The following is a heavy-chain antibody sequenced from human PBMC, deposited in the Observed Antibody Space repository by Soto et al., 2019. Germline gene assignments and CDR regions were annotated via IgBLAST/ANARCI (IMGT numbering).Heavy chain of an antibody. CDR1: GGTFSSYT. Sequence: KVSCKASGGTFSSYTISWVRQAPGQGLEWMGRIIPILGISNYAQKFQGRVTITADKSTSTAYMELSSLRSEDTAVYYCARGTIVVVAATPFWFDPWGQGTLVTVSS. CDR2: IIPILGIS. D-gene: IGHD2-15*01. CDR3: ARGTIVVVAATPFWFDP. J-gene: IGHJ5*02. V-gene: IGHV1-69*02.